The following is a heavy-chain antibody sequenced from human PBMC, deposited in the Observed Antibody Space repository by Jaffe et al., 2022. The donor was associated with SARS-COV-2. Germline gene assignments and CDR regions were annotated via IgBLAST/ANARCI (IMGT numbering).Heavy chain of an antibody. Sequence: QLQQWGAGLLKPSETLSLTCVVYGGSFSGYYLSWIRQPPGKGLEWIGEINQSGSTRYNPSLKSRVTISVDTSKNQFSLNLSSVAAADTAVYYCARVPDYWGQGTLVTVSS. CDR1: GGSFSGYY. V-gene: IGHV4-34*01. CDR2: INQSGST. J-gene: IGHJ4*02. CDR3: ARVPDY.